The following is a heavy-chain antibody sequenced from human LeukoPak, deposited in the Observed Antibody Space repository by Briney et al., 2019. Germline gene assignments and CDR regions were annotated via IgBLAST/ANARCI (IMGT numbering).Heavy chain of an antibody. CDR3: ARGGVGGYDLTHFDY. D-gene: IGHD5-12*01. V-gene: IGHV1-2*02. Sequence: GASVKVSCKASGYTFTGYYMHWVRQAPGQGLEWMGWINPNSGGTNYAQKFQGRVTMTRDTSISTAYMELSRLRSDDTAVYYCARGGVGGYDLTHFDYWGQGTLVTVSS. CDR1: GYTFTGYY. J-gene: IGHJ4*02. CDR2: INPNSGGT.